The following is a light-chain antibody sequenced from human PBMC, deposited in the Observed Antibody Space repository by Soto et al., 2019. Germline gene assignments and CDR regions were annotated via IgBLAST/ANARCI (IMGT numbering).Light chain of an antibody. CDR2: GAS. CDR3: QQYGSSGT. CDR1: QSVSNNY. V-gene: IGKV3-20*01. J-gene: IGKJ1*01. Sequence: EIAFTQSPGTLSLSPASRATLSCRASQSVSNNYLAWYQQKPGPAHRLLIYGASNRATGIPDRCSGSGSGTYFTLTISRLEAEDFAVYYCQQYGSSGTFGQGTKVDIK.